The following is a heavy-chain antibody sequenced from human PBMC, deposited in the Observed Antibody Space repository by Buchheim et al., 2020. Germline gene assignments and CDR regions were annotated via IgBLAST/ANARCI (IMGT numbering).Heavy chain of an antibody. CDR1: GFTFDNHA. CDR3: AKDKSSGWPKPHYYYYGLDV. V-gene: IGHV3-23*04. Sequence: EVQLVQSGGDLVQPGGSLRLSCAASGFTFDNHAMSWVRQAPGKGLEWVSGISASGGSTYYANSVKGRFTISRDNSRNTLYLHLSSLRADDTAIYYCAKDKSSGWPKPHYYYYGLDVWGHGT. D-gene: IGHD6-19*01. J-gene: IGHJ6*02. CDR2: ISASGGST.